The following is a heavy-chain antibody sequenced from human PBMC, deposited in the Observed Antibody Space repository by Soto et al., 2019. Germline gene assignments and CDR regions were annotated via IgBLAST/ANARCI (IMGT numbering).Heavy chain of an antibody. D-gene: IGHD2-15*01. CDR1: GYSFTSYW. J-gene: IGHJ3*02. V-gene: IGHV5-51*01. Sequence: PGESLKISCKGSGYSFTSYWIGWVRQMPGKGLEWMAIIYPGDSDARYSPSFQGQVTISADKSISTAYLQWSGLKASDTAMYYCARRGYCSGGSCFSAPFAIWGQGTMVTVSS. CDR2: IYPGDSDA. CDR3: ARRGYCSGGSCFSAPFAI.